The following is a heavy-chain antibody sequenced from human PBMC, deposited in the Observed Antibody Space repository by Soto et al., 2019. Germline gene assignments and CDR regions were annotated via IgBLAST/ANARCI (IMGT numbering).Heavy chain of an antibody. CDR1: GGSVSTYY. V-gene: IGHV4-59*02. CDR2: TSYSGNT. J-gene: IGHJ4*02. CDR3: ARDGVGRFEY. Sequence: QVQLLESGPGLLKPSETLSLTCTISGGSVSTYYWSWIRQPPGKALEWIGLTSYSGNTNYNPSLKSRVAMAVDTSKNQFSLTLTSVTAADTAVYYCARDGVGRFEYWGQGTLVTVSS. D-gene: IGHD3-3*01.